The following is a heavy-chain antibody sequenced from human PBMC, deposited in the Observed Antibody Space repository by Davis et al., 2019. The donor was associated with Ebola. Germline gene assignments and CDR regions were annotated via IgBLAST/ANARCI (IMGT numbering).Heavy chain of an antibody. CDR1: GGSISSGDYY. D-gene: IGHD1-7*01. J-gene: IGHJ6*02. Sequence: MPSETLSLTCTVSGGSISSGDYYWSWIRQPPGKGLEWIGYIYYSGSTYYNPSLKSRVTISVDTSKNQFSLKLSSVTAADTAVYYCARITGTTSHYYYGMDVWGQGTTVTVSS. CDR2: IYYSGST. CDR3: ARITGTTSHYYYGMDV. V-gene: IGHV4-30-4*01.